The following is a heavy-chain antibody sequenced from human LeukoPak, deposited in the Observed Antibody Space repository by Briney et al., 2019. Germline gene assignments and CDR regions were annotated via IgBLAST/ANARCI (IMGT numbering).Heavy chain of an antibody. J-gene: IGHJ4*02. Sequence: GGSLRLSCEASGYTFSKYCILWVRQAPGKGLESVSRINTYRTVTTYAESLKGRFTMSRDNADNTMFLQMNSVRDEDTAVYYCATKQWLAPPPDSWGQGTPVTVSS. CDR3: ATKQWLAPPPDS. CDR2: INTYRTVT. V-gene: IGHV3-74*01. CDR1: GYTFSKYC. D-gene: IGHD6-19*01.